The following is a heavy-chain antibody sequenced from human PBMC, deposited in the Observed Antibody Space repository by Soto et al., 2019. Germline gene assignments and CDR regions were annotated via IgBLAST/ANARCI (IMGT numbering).Heavy chain of an antibody. V-gene: IGHV1-3*01. Sequence: QVQLVQSGAEVKKPGASVKVSCKASGYTFTSYAMHWVRQAPGQRLEWMGWINAGNGNTKYSQNFQGRVTITRDTSXXXAXXXLXXXXXXXTAVXYXAXSYXGGXIEYYYGMDVWGQGTTVTVSS. CDR2: INAGNGNT. D-gene: IGHD6-19*01. CDR3: AXSYXGGXIEYYYGMDV. J-gene: IGHJ6*02. CDR1: GYTFTSYA.